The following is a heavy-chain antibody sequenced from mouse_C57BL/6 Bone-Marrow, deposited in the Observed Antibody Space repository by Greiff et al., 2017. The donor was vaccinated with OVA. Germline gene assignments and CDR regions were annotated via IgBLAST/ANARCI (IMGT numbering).Heavy chain of an antibody. CDR2: IYPGSGST. CDR3: ARIYYDYDDRFAY. V-gene: IGHV1-55*01. CDR1: GYTFTSYW. J-gene: IGHJ3*01. Sequence: VQLQQPGAELVKPGASVKMSCKASGYTFTSYWITWVKQRPGQGLEWIGDIYPGSGSTNYNEKFKSKATLTVDTSSSTAYMQLSSLTSEDSAVYYCARIYYDYDDRFAYWGQGTLVTVSA. D-gene: IGHD2-4*01.